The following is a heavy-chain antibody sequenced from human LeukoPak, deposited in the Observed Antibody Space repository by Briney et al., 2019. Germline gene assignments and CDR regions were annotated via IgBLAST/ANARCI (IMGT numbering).Heavy chain of an antibody. CDR1: GFTVSSNY. D-gene: IGHD6-13*01. J-gene: IGHJ4*02. CDR3: ARDGIAAAGFFDY. Sequence: GGSLRLSCAASGFTVSSNYMSWVRQAPGKGLEWVSLIYSGGSTYYADSVQGRFTISRDNSKNTLYLQMNSLRAEDTAVYYCARDGIAAAGFFDYWVQGTLVTVSS. V-gene: IGHV3-53*01. CDR2: IYSGGST.